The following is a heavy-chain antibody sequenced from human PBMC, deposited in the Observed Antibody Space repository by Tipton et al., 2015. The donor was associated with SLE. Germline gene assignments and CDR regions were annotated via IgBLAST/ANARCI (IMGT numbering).Heavy chain of an antibody. Sequence: TLSLTCTVSGGSISSGGYYWTWIRQFPGKGLEWIGFISYSGTTYYNPSLETRLTISMDTFKTHFSLSLRSVTAADTTVYYCARDRGCNGDCFDYWGQGSLVTVSS. D-gene: IGHD2-21*01. CDR3: ARDRGCNGDCFDY. CDR2: ISYSGTT. CDR1: GGSISSGGYY. J-gene: IGHJ4*02. V-gene: IGHV4-31*03.